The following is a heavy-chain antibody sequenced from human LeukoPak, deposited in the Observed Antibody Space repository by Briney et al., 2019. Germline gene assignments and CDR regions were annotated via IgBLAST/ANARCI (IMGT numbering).Heavy chain of an antibody. J-gene: IGHJ6*03. CDR3: ARLGAAAGTIYYYYYMDV. V-gene: IGHV3-9*01. CDR2: ISWNSGSI. CDR1: GFTFDDYA. D-gene: IGHD6-13*01. Sequence: GRSLRLSCAASGFTFDDYAMHWVRQAPGKGLEWVSGISWNSGSIGYADSVKGRFTISRDNAKNSLYLQMNSLRAEDTAVYYCARLGAAAGTIYYYYYMDVWGKGTTVTVSS.